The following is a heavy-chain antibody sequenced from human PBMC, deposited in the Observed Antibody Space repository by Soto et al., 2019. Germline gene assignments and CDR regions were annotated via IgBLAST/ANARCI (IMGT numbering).Heavy chain of an antibody. V-gene: IGHV1-2*02. CDR2: INPNSGGT. CDR1: GYTFTGYY. D-gene: IGHD3-3*01. Sequence: ASVKVSCKASGYTFTGYYMHWVRQAPGQGLEWMGWINPNSGGTNYAQKFQGRVTMTRDTSISTAYMELSRLRSDDTAVYYCARGAYEGFLEWLPLPYYYGMDVWGQGTAVTVSS. CDR3: ARGAYEGFLEWLPLPYYYGMDV. J-gene: IGHJ6*02.